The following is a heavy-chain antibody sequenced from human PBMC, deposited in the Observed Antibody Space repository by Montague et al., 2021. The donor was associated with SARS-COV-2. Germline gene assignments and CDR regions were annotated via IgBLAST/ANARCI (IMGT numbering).Heavy chain of an antibody. Sequence: TLSLTCSASSGSISTGHHWSWIRQHPMKGLEWIGYIYYSGSTYYNPSFKGRVTISIDTAKNQFSLELTSMTAADTAVYYCARDHGQWFGELWGHGLGVWGQGTTVIVSS. CDR1: SGSISTGHH. J-gene: IGHJ6*02. D-gene: IGHD3-10*01. CDR2: IYYSGST. CDR3: ARDHGQWFGELWGHGLGV. V-gene: IGHV4-31*03.